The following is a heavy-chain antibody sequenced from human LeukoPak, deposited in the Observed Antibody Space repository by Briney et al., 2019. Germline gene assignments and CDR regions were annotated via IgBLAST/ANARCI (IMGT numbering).Heavy chain of an antibody. J-gene: IGHJ6*03. CDR2: INQDGSEK. CDR1: GFSFSSYS. CDR3: ARTRGDYYYYYYMDV. Sequence: PGGSLRLSCAASGFSFSSYSMNWVRQAPGKGLEWVANINQDGSEKYYVDSVKGRFTISRDNALYLQMDSLRVEDTAVYYCARTRGDYYYYYYMDVWGKGTTVTVSS. V-gene: IGHV3-7*01. D-gene: IGHD4-17*01.